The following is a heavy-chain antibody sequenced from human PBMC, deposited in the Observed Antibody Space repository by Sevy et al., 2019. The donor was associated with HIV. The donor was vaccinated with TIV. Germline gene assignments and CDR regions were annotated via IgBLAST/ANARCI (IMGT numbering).Heavy chain of an antibody. V-gene: IGHV4-30-4*01. Sequence: SETLSLTCTVSGGSISSGDYYWSWIRQPPGKGLEWIGYIYYSGSTYYNPSLKSRVTISVDTSKNQFSLKLSSVTAADTAVYYCARYRSSGSYYPRHGMDVWGQGTTVTVSS. CDR3: ARYRSSGSYYPRHGMDV. J-gene: IGHJ6*02. CDR2: IYYSGST. D-gene: IGHD3-10*01. CDR1: GGSISSGDYY.